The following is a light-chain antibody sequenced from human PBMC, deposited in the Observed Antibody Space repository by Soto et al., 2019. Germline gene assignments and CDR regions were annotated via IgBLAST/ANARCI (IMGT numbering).Light chain of an antibody. J-gene: IGLJ1*01. CDR3: SSYTTGSTLPWV. CDR2: GVN. V-gene: IGLV2-14*01. CDR1: SNDIGTYEY. Sequence: QSALTQPASVSGSPGQPITISCTGSSNDIGTYEYVSWHQHHPGRAPKLIIFGVNDRPSGISDRFSGSKSGDTASLTIFGLQLEDEAVYYCSSYTTGSTLPWVFGTGTRSPS.